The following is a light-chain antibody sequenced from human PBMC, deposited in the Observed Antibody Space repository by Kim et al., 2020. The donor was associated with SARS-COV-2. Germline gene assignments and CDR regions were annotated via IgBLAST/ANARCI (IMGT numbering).Light chain of an antibody. J-gene: IGLJ1*01. CDR2: DVS. V-gene: IGLV2-14*04. Sequence: GRSITISCTGTSSDVGCYNYVSWYQQHPGKAPKLMIYDVSKRPSGVSNRFSGSKSGNTASLTISGLQAEDEADYYCSSYTSSSNYVFGTGTKVTVL. CDR1: SSDVGCYNY. CDR3: SSYTSSSNYV.